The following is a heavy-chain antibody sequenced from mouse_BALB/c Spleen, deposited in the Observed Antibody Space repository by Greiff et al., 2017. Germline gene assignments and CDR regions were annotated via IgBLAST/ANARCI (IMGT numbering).Heavy chain of an antibody. D-gene: IGHD1-1*01. CDR1: GFSLSTSGMG. J-gene: IGHJ3*01. CDR3: ARDYYGSSYGFAY. Sequence: QVTLNVSGPGILQPSQTLSLTCSFSGFSLSTSGMGVSWIRQPSGKGLEWLAHIYWDDDKRYNPSLKSRLTISKDTSRNQVFLKITSVDTADTATYYGARDYYGSSYGFAYWGQGTRVTVSA. CDR2: IYWDDDK. V-gene: IGHV8-12*01.